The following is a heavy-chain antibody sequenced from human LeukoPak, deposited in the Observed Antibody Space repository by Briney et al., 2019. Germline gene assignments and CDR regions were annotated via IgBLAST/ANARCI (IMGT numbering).Heavy chain of an antibody. J-gene: IGHJ4*02. CDR2: ISGSGGNT. D-gene: IGHD6-13*01. CDR3: AKDPLGQLSDPFDY. Sequence: GGSLRLSCAASGFTFSSYAMSWVRQAPGKGLEWVSGISGSGGNTYYADSVKGRFTISRDNSKNTLYLQMNSLRAEDTAVYYCAKDPLGQLSDPFDYWGQGTLVTVSS. V-gene: IGHV3-23*01. CDR1: GFTFSSYA.